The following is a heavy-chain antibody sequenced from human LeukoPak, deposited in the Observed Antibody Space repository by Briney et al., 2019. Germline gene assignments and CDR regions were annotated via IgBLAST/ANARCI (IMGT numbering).Heavy chain of an antibody. J-gene: IGHJ4*02. CDR1: GFPFNTFW. CDR3: ARDNWYSSDY. Sequence: GGSLRLSCAASGFPFNTFWMTWVRQAPGKGLEWVAHIKQDGREKYYVDSLKGRFTISRDNANNSLYLQMDSLRAEDTAVYYCARDNWYSSDYWGQGTLVIVSS. V-gene: IGHV3-7*01. D-gene: IGHD1-7*01. CDR2: IKQDGREK.